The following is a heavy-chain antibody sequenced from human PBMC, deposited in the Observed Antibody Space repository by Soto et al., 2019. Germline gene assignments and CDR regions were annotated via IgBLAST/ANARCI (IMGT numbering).Heavy chain of an antibody. J-gene: IGHJ4*02. D-gene: IGHD6-19*01. CDR2: ISGSGGST. CDR1: GFTFSRYA. Sequence: EVQLLESGGGLVQPGGSLSLSCAASGFTFSRYAMSWVRQAPGKGLEWVSAISGSGGSTYYAESVKGRFTISRDNSKNTLYLQMNSLRAEDTAVDYCANVGSSAPTPAYWGQGTLVTVSS. V-gene: IGHV3-23*01. CDR3: ANVGSSAPTPAY.